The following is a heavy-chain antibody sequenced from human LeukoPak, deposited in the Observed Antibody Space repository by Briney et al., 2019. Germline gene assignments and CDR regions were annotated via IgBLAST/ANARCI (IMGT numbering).Heavy chain of an antibody. CDR1: GGSFSGYY. J-gene: IGHJ3*02. CDR2: INHSGST. Sequence: SETLSLTCAVYGGSFSGYYWSWIRQPPGKGLEWIGEINHSGSTNYNPSLKSRVTISVDTSKNQFSLKLSSGTAADTAVYYCAAGNSDAFDIWGQGTMVAVSS. V-gene: IGHV4-34*01. CDR3: AAGNSDAFDI. D-gene: IGHD1-7*01.